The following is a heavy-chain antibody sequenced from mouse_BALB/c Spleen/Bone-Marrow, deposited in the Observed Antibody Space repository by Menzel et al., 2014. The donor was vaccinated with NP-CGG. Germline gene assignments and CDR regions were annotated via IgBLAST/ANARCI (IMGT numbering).Heavy chain of an antibody. J-gene: IGHJ4*01. D-gene: IGHD2-1*01. Sequence: VQLQQSGPELVKPGASVKISCKASGYSFTSYYIHWVKQRPGQGLEWIGWIFPGSGNTKYNEKFKGKATLTADTSSSTAYMQLSSLTSEDSAVYFCARHGNLRNYYAMDYWAQGTSVTVSS. CDR2: IFPGSGNT. V-gene: IGHV1-66*01. CDR3: ARHGNLRNYYAMDY. CDR1: GYSFTSYY.